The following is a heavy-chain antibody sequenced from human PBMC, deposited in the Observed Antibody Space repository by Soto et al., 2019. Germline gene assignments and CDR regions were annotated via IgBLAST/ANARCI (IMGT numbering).Heavy chain of an antibody. CDR1: GFAFSSYG. D-gene: IGHD2-15*01. V-gene: IGHV3-33*01. J-gene: IGHJ4*02. CDR2: IWYDGSNK. Sequence: GGSLRLSCAASGFAFSSYGMHWVRQAPGKGLEWVAVIWYDGSNKYYADSVKGRFTISRDNSKNTLYLQMNSLRAEDTAVYYCARDLLSVVVAATIDYWGQGTLVTVSS. CDR3: ARDLLSVVVAATIDY.